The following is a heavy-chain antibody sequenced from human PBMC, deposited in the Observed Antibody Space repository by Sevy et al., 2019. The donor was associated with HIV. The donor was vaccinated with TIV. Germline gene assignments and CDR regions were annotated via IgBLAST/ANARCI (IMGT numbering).Heavy chain of an antibody. D-gene: IGHD5-18*01. CDR3: VREGLGGYSYSLDY. Sequence: GESLKISCAASGFSFSIYWMSWVRQAPGKGLEWVATMKQDGSEEDYVDSVKGRFTISRDNAKNSLFRQMNSLSAEDTAVYYCVREGLGGYSYSLDYWGHGTLVTVSS. CDR2: MKQDGSEE. J-gene: IGHJ4*01. V-gene: IGHV3-7*01. CDR1: GFSFSIYW.